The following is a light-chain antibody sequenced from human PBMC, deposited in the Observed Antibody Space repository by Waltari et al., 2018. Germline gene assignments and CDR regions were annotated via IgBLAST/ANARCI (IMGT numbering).Light chain of an antibody. J-gene: IGKJ2*02. Sequence: EIVLTQSPATLSLSPGERATLSCRASQSVSSYLAWYQQKPGQAPRLLIYDASNRATGIPARCSGSGSGTDFTLTISSLEPEDFAVYYCQQRSNWRCTFGQGTKLEIK. CDR2: DAS. V-gene: IGKV3-11*01. CDR1: QSVSSY. CDR3: QQRSNWRCT.